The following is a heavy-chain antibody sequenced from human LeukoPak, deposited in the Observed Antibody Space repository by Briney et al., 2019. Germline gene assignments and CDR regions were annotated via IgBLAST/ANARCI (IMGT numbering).Heavy chain of an antibody. CDR3: ARSLPGAIGAADL. Sequence: SETLSLTCTVSGGSISSSTYCWGWIRQPPGKGLEWIGSIYYSGSTNYNSSLRSRVTISVDTSKNHFSLKVTSMTAADTGVYYCARSLPGAIGAADLWGQGTLVTVSS. CDR2: IYYSGST. V-gene: IGHV4-39*07. J-gene: IGHJ4*02. D-gene: IGHD6-13*01. CDR1: GGSISSSTYC.